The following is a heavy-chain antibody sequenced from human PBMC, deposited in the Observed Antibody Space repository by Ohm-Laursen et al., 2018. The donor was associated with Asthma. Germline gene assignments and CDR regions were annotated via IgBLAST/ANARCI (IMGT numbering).Heavy chain of an antibody. D-gene: IGHD1-26*01. J-gene: IGHJ5*01. Sequence: TLSLTWTVSGGSISPGSYFWGWVRQPPGKGLEWIGSIYYSGNTYYNPSLNSRVTISLDTSKSHFSLKLSSVTAADTAVYFCARHWGSPSGRNWFESWGQGTLVTVSS. CDR3: ARHWGSPSGRNWFES. V-gene: IGHV4-39*01. CDR2: IYYSGNT. CDR1: GGSISPGSYF.